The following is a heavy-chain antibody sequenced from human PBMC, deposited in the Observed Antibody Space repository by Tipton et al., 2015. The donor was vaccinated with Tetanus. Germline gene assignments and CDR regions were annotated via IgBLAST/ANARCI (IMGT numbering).Heavy chain of an antibody. D-gene: IGHD5/OR15-5a*01. CDR1: GFSFSNCY. V-gene: IGHV3-21*01. J-gene: IGHJ4*02. Sequence: SLRLSCTASGFSFSNCYMVWLRQAPGKGLEWVSSISSRNSYIYYTDSVKGRFTVSRDNAKNSLYLQMDSLRADDTAVYYCASGVSLDYWGQGTLVIVSS. CDR2: ISSRNSYI. CDR3: ASGVSLDY.